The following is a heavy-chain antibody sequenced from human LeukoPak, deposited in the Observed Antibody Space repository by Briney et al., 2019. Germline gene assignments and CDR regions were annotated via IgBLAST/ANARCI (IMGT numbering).Heavy chain of an antibody. CDR3: AKAYSSYFDY. D-gene: IGHD6-13*01. J-gene: IGHJ4*02. CDR1: GFTFSSYS. CDR2: ISSSSSYI. Sequence: GGSLRLSCAASGFTFSSYSMNWVRQAPGKGLEWVSSISSSSSYIYYADSVKGRFTISRDNSKNTLYLQMNSLRAEDTAVYYCAKAYSSYFDYWGQGTLVTVSS. V-gene: IGHV3-21*01.